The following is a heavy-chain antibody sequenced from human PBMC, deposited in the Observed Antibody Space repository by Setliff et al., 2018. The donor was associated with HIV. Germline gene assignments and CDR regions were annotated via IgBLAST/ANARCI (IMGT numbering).Heavy chain of an antibody. J-gene: IGHJ2*01. CDR2: VNGDGGST. V-gene: IGHV3-NL1*01. CDR3: ARGDFDL. CDR1: GFTFSSDG. Sequence: GGSLRLSCAASGFTFSSDGMHWVRQAPGKGLEWVSSVNGDGGSTHHANSVKGRFTISRDNSKNTLYLQMNSLRPEDTAVYYCARGDFDLWGRGTLVTVSS.